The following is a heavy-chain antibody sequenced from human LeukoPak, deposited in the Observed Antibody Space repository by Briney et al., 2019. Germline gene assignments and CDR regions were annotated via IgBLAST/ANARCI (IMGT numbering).Heavy chain of an antibody. Sequence: GRSLRLSCAASGFTFSSYGMHWVRQAPGKGLEWVAVIWYDGTDKYYADSVKGRFTISRDNSKNTLYLQMNSLRAEDTAVYYCHYYDSSGYYNYFDYWGQGTLVTVSS. CDR3: HYYDSSGYYNYFDY. V-gene: IGHV3-33*01. CDR2: IWYDGTDK. J-gene: IGHJ4*02. CDR1: GFTFSSYG. D-gene: IGHD3-22*01.